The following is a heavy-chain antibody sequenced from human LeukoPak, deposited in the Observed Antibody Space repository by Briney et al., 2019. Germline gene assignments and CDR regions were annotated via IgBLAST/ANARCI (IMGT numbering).Heavy chain of an antibody. V-gene: IGHV4-30-2*03. CDR3: ARRHSGSCYGKHWFDP. D-gene: IGHD1-26*01. CDR1: GGSISSGGYS. Sequence: SQTLSLTCAVSGGSISSGGYSWSWIRQPPGKGLEWIGYIYYSGSTYYNPSLKSRVTISVDTSKNQFSLGLTSVTATDTAVYYCARRHSGSCYGKHWFDPWGQGTLVTVSS. CDR2: IYYSGST. J-gene: IGHJ5*02.